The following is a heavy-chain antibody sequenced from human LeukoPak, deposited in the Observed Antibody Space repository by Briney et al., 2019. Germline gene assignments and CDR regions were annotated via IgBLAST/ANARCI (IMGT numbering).Heavy chain of an antibody. CDR3: ARRLTQYDCFDP. D-gene: IGHD2-2*01. V-gene: IGHV6-1*01. Sequence: SQTLSITCAISGDSVSSNSVTWNWIRQSPSRGLEWLGRTYYRSTWYNDYAVSVRGRITVNPDTSKNQFSLHLNSVTPEDTAVYYCARRLTQYDCFDPWGQGILVTVPS. CDR2: TYYRSTWYN. CDR1: GDSVSSNSVT. J-gene: IGHJ5*02.